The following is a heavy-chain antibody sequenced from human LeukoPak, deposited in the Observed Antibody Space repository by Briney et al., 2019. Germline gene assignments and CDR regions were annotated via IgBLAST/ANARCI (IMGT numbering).Heavy chain of an antibody. V-gene: IGHV4-39*07. CDR1: GGSISSSSYY. CDR2: IYYSGST. J-gene: IGHJ5*02. D-gene: IGHD6-13*01. Sequence: SETLSLTCTVSGGSISSSSYYWGWIRQPPGKGLEWIGSIYYSGSTYYNPSLKSRVTISVDTSKYQFSLKLSSVTAADTAVYYCAREYSSSWHSFDPWGQGTLVTVSS. CDR3: AREYSSSWHSFDP.